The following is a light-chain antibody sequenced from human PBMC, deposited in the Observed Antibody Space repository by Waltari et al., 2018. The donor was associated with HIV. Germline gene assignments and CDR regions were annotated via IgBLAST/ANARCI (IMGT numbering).Light chain of an antibody. V-gene: IGKV2-30*01. CDR1: RSLVYSDGDTY. Sequence: DVVMTQSPLSLPVPLGQPASISCMSSRSLVYSDGDTYLNWFHQRPGQSPRRLIYKVSNRDSAVPDRFSGSGSGTVFTLKISRVEAEDVGIYYCMQGTHWPPTFGGGTKVEI. CDR2: KVS. J-gene: IGKJ4*01. CDR3: MQGTHWPPT.